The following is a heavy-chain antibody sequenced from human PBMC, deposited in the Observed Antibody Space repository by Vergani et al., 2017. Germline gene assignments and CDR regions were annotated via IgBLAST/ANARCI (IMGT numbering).Heavy chain of an antibody. V-gene: IGHV3-33*01. Sequence: QVQLVESGGGVVQPGRSLRLSCAARGLTFNQYGTHWVRQAPGKGLEWVAVTWYDGNNKQYADSVKGRFTISRDNSKSTMYLQMNSLRDEDTGVYYCARDLRLLYNRFDPWGQGTLVTVSS. CDR1: GLTFNQYG. J-gene: IGHJ5*02. CDR2: TWYDGNNK. CDR3: ARDLRLLYNRFDP. D-gene: IGHD1-14*01.